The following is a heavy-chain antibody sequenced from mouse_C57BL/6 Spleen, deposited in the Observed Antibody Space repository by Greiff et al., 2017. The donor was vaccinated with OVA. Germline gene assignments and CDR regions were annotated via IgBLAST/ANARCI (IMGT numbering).Heavy chain of an antibody. CDR3: ARSRGQLSPYFDY. CDR1: GYSITSDY. J-gene: IGHJ2*01. V-gene: IGHV3-8*01. D-gene: IGHD3-2*02. Sequence: EVQLVESGPGLAKPSQTLSLTCSVTGYSITSDYWNWIRKFPGNKLEYLGYISNSGSTYNNPSLKSRISITRDTSKNQFYLQLNSVTTEDTATYYCARSRGQLSPYFDYWGQGTTLTVSS. CDR2: ISNSGST.